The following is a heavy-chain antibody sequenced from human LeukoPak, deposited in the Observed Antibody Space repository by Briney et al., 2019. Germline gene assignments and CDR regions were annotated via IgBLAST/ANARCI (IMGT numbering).Heavy chain of an antibody. Sequence: ASVKVSCKASGYTFTSYDINWVRQATGQGLEWMGWVNPNSGNTGYAQKFQGRVTITRNTSISTAYMELSSLRSEDTAVYYCAREGVGASLVGEAAFDIWGQGTMVTVSS. D-gene: IGHD1-26*01. CDR1: GYTFTSYD. V-gene: IGHV1-8*03. J-gene: IGHJ3*02. CDR3: AREGVGASLVGEAAFDI. CDR2: VNPNSGNT.